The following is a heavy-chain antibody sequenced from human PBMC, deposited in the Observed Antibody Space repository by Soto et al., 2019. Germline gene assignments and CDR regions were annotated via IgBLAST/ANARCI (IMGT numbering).Heavy chain of an antibody. V-gene: IGHV4-34*01. J-gene: IGHJ5*02. CDR2: IKHCGST. CDR1: DGSLSNYY. CDR3: ARRTDTAMTTNWFDP. Sequence: SETLSLTFAVYDGSLSNYYWSWIRQPPGDGLEGLGEIKHCGSTNYNPALERRGTISVDTYKNQFSLKLSSVTAAATDVYYCARRTDTAMTTNWFDPWGQGTLVPVSS. D-gene: IGHD5-18*01.